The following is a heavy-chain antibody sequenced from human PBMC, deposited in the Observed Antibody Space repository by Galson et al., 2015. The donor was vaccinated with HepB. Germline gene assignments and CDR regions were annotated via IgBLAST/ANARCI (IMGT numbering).Heavy chain of an antibody. V-gene: IGHV1-18*04. D-gene: IGHD4-23*01. CDR3: VVMTTVDNTDI. Sequence: SVKVSCKASGYTFTSYGISWVRQAPGQGLEWMGWISAYNGNTNYAQKLQGRVTMTTDTSTSTAYMELRSLRSDDTAVYYCVVMTTVDNTDIWGQGTMVTVSS. J-gene: IGHJ3*02. CDR1: GYTFTSYG. CDR2: ISAYNGNT.